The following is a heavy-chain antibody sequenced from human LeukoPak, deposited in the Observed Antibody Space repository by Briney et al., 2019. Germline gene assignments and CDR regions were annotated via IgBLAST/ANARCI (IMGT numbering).Heavy chain of an antibody. J-gene: IGHJ6*03. CDR1: GFTFSGSA. V-gene: IGHV3-73*01. D-gene: IGHD3-10*01. Sequence: GSLRLSCAASGFTFSGSAMHWVRQASGKGLEWVGRIRSKANSYATAYAASVKGRFTISRDDSKNTAYLQMNSLKTEDTAVYYCTSRGYYGSGTLHYMDVWGKGTTVTVSS. CDR2: IRSKANSYAT. CDR3: TSRGYYGSGTLHYMDV.